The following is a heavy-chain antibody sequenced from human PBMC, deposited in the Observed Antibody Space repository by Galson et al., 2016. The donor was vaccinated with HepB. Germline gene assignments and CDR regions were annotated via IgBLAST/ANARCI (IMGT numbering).Heavy chain of an antibody. Sequence: SETLSLTCTVSGGSISSYYWSWIRQPPGKGLEWIGYIYYSGSTHYNPSLERRVAISVDRSKNQFSLNLTSVTAADTAVYYCARGDYGDYGEGAFDIWGQGTMVTVSP. CDR2: IYYSGST. D-gene: IGHD4-17*01. CDR1: GGSISSYY. J-gene: IGHJ3*02. V-gene: IGHV4-59*12. CDR3: ARGDYGDYGEGAFDI.